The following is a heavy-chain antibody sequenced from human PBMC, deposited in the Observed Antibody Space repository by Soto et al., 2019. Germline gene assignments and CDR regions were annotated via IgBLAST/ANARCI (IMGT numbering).Heavy chain of an antibody. J-gene: IGHJ5*02. Sequence: PSETLSLTCSVSGGSISSSSYYWGWIRQPPGKGLEWIGSIYYSGSIYYNQSLKSRVTISVDTSKNQYYLKQSSVTAAETAVHYCARQSSGWYNWFDPWGQGTLVTVS. CDR2: IYYSGSI. CDR3: ARQSSGWYNWFDP. D-gene: IGHD6-19*01. CDR1: GGSISSSSYY. V-gene: IGHV4-39*01.